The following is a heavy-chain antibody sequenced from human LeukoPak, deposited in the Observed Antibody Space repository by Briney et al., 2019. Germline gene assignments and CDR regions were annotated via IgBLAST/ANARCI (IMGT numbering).Heavy chain of an antibody. D-gene: IGHD3-3*01. CDR3: AREGRLRFSPFDP. CDR1: GGSISSGGYY. V-gene: IGHV4-30-2*01. Sequence: PSETLSLTCTVSGGSISSGGYYWSWIRQPPGKGLEWIGYIYHSGSTYYNPSLKSRVTISVDRSKNQFSLKLSSVTAADTAVYYCAREGRLRFSPFDPWGQGTLVTVSS. CDR2: IYHSGST. J-gene: IGHJ5*02.